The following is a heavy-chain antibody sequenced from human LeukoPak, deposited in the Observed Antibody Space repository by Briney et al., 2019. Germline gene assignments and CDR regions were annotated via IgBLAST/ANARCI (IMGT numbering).Heavy chain of an antibody. CDR2: MNPKTGNT. CDR1: GYTFSSYD. D-gene: IGHD2-2*01. CDR3: TRGLPRDGLVVIAAANDY. J-gene: IGHJ4*02. Sequence: ASVKVSCKASGYTFSSYDINWVRQAAGQGLEWMGWMNPKTGNTGFSQKFQGRVTITRDTSISTAYMELSRLTSEDTGVYYCTRGLPRDGLVVIAAANDYWGQGSLVTVSS. V-gene: IGHV1-8*03.